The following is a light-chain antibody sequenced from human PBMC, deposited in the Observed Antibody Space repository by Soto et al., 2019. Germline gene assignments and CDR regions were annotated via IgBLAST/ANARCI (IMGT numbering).Light chain of an antibody. CDR2: DTN. Sequence: QAVVTQEPSLTVSPGGTVTLTCGSSTGAVTSGLYPYWFQQKPGQAPRTLIYDTNNKHSWTPARFSGSLLGGKAALTLSGAQPEDEAEYYCLLSYSDAWVFGGGTKLTVL. J-gene: IGLJ3*02. V-gene: IGLV7-46*01. CDR3: LLSYSDAWV. CDR1: TGAVTSGLY.